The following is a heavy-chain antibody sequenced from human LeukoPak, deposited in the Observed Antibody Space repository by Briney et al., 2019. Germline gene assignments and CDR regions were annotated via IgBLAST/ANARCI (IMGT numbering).Heavy chain of an antibody. CDR3: ATEGFYF. J-gene: IGHJ4*02. Sequence: GGSLRLSCAASGAAFSKYGMKWVRQAAGAGLEYISGISRSGDITHYADSVKGRFTISRDNVKNTLYLQMNSLRAEDTALYYCATEGFYFWSPGTQVTVSS. V-gene: IGHV3-23*01. CDR2: ISRSGDIT. CDR1: GAAFSKYG.